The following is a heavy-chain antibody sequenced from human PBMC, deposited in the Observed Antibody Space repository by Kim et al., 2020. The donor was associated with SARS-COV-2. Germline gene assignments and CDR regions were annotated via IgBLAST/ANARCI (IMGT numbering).Heavy chain of an antibody. J-gene: IGHJ6*02. D-gene: IGHD6-13*01. CDR1: GFTFDDYA. CDR3: AKGGSRWTYYYYGMDV. CDR2: ISWNSGSI. Sequence: GGSLRLSCAASGFTFDDYAMHWVRQAPGKGLEWFSGISWNSGSIGYADSVKGRFTISRDNAKNSLYLQRNSLRAEDTALYYCAKGGSRWTYYYYGMDVWGQVTTVTVSS. V-gene: IGHV3-9*01.